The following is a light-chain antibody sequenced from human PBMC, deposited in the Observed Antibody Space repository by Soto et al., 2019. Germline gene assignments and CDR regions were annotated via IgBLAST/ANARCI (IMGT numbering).Light chain of an antibody. CDR3: QRYNSVPNT. J-gene: IGKJ3*01. V-gene: IGKV1-27*01. CDR1: QGISSY. Sequence: DIQMTQSPSSLSASVGDRLTITCRASQGISSYLAWYQQKPGKVPKLLIYGASTLHSGVPSRFSGSGSGTDFTLTINSLQPEDVATYYCQRYNSVPNTFGPGTKVDIK. CDR2: GAS.